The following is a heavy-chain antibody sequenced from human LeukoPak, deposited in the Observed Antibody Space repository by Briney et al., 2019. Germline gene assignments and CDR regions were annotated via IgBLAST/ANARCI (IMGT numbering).Heavy chain of an antibody. Sequence: SQTLPLTCTVSGGSISSGSYYWNWIRQPAGKGLEWIGRIYTSGSTHYNPSLKSRVTISVDTSKNQFSLKLSSVTAADTAVYYCARDVMYYDILTGYSPGGYFDYWGQGTLVTVSP. V-gene: IGHV4-61*02. CDR1: GGSISSGSYY. J-gene: IGHJ4*02. CDR2: IYTSGST. D-gene: IGHD3-9*01. CDR3: ARDVMYYDILTGYSPGGYFDY.